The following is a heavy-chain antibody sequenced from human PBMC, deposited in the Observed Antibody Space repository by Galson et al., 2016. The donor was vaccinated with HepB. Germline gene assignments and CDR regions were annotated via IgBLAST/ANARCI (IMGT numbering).Heavy chain of an antibody. V-gene: IGHV3-23*01. D-gene: IGHD2-15*01. CDR3: AKPTQGVVGTMADSYYHGMDV. CDR1: GFTFSSHA. J-gene: IGHJ6*02. Sequence: SLRLSCAASGFTFSSHAMSWVRQAPGKGLEWVSGISGSGESTYYADSVKGRFTISRDNSKNTLYLQMNSLRAEDTAVYYCAKPTQGVVGTMADSYYHGMDVWGQGTTVTVSS. CDR2: ISGSGEST.